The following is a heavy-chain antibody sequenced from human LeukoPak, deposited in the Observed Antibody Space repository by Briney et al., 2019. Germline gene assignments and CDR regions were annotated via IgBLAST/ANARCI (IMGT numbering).Heavy chain of an antibody. Sequence: PGGSLRLSCAASGFTFSSYSMNWVRQAPGKGLEWVSYISSSSSTIYYADSVKGQFTISRDNAKNSLYLQMNSLRAEDTAVYYCARDHLLVEQGRLLSSGFDYWGQGTLVTVSS. CDR1: GFTFSSYS. CDR3: ARDHLLVEQGRLLSSGFDY. D-gene: IGHD3-22*01. CDR2: ISSSSSTI. V-gene: IGHV3-48*04. J-gene: IGHJ4*02.